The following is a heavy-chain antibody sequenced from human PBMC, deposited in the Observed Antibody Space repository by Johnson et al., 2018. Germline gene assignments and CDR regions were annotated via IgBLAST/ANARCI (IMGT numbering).Heavy chain of an antibody. CDR1: GFTFSSYW. CDR3: ARVVVPAAMDV. Sequence: VQLQESGGGLVQPGGSLRLSCAASGFTFSSYWMHWVRQAPGKGLVWVSRIYVDGSTTNYADSVKGRFTISRDNAKNSLYLQMNSLRAEDTAVYYCARVVVPAAMDVWGKGTTVTVSS. J-gene: IGHJ6*04. CDR2: IYVDGSTT. D-gene: IGHD2-2*01. V-gene: IGHV3-74*01.